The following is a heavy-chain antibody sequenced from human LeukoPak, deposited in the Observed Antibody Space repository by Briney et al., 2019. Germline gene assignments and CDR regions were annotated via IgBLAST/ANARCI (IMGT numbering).Heavy chain of an antibody. Sequence: GGSLRLSCAASGFTFSSYAMSWVRQAPGKGLEWVSAISGSGGSTYYADSVKGRLTISRDNSKNTLYLQMNSLRAEDTAVYYCAKLGYYDSSGYYYSFDYWGQGTLVTVSS. J-gene: IGHJ4*02. V-gene: IGHV3-23*01. D-gene: IGHD3-22*01. CDR1: GFTFSSYA. CDR3: AKLGYYDSSGYYYSFDY. CDR2: ISGSGGST.